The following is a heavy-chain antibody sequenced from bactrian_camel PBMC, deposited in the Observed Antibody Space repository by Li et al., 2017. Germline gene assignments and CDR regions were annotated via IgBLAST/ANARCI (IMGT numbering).Heavy chain of an antibody. CDR3: AADPGYIVGYGGDCYMLTATYSY. Sequence: DVQLVESGGGSVQAGGSLRISCEASGYTGTINCMGWFRQAPGKEREGVAVIYTGGGSTYYADSVKGRFTISQDNAKNTVYLQMNSLKPEDTAMYYCAADPGYIVGYGGDCYMLTATYSYWGQGTQVTVS. D-gene: IGHD2*01. CDR1: GYTGTINC. CDR2: IYTGGGST. V-gene: IGHV3S40*01. J-gene: IGHJ4*01.